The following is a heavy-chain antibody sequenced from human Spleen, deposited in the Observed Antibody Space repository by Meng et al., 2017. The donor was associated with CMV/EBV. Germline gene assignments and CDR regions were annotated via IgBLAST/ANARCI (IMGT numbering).Heavy chain of an antibody. CDR3: ARGIVVVPAAILETFDY. J-gene: IGHJ4*02. Sequence: SETLSLTCTVSGDSISTYFWSWIRQTPGKGLEWIGCVYHTGSTKYNPSLKSRVTISVDTSKNQFSLKLSSVTAADTAVYYCARGIVVVPAAILETFDYWGQGTLVTVSS. CDR1: GDSISTYF. D-gene: IGHD2-2*02. CDR2: VYHTGST. V-gene: IGHV4-59*01.